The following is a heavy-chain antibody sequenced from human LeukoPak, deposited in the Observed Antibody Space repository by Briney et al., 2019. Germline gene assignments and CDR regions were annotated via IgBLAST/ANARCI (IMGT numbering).Heavy chain of an antibody. CDR2: ISGSGGST. CDR1: GFTFRSHA. Sequence: PGGSLRLSCVASGFTFRSHAMNWVRQAPGKGLEWVSGISGSGGSTYYADSVKGRFTLSRDNSKNTLYLQMNSLRAEDTAVYYCARVVLYYDFWSAYFHDWGQGTLVTVSS. CDR3: ARVVLYYDFWSAYFHD. D-gene: IGHD3-3*01. V-gene: IGHV3-23*01. J-gene: IGHJ4*02.